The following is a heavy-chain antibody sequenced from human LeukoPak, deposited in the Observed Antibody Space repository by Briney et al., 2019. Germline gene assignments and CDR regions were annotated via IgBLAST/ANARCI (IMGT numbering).Heavy chain of an antibody. V-gene: IGHV3-74*01. CDR2: INSDVSST. CDR3: ARDQRWRLYDY. J-gene: IGHJ4*02. CDR1: GFTFSSYW. Sequence: GGSLRLSCAASGFTFSSYWMHWVRQAPGKGLVWVSRINSDVSSTSYADSVKGRFTISRDNAKNTLYLQMNSLRPEDTAVYYCARDQRWRLYDYWGQGTLVTVSS. D-gene: IGHD6-25*01.